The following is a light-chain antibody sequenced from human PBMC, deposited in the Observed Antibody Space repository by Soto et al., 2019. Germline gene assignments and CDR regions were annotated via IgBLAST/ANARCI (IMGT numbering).Light chain of an antibody. Sequence: DIQMTQSPSTLSASVGDRVTVTCRASHYISTWLAWYQQKPGKAPKLLIYDASSLQGGVPSRFSGSGSGTEFTLTISSLQPDDFAVYYCQQRSNWPTFGQGTRLEI. V-gene: IGKV1-5*01. CDR1: HYISTW. J-gene: IGKJ5*01. CDR3: QQRSNWPT. CDR2: DAS.